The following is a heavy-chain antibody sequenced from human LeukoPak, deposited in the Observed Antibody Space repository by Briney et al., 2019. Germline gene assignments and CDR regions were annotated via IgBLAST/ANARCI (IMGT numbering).Heavy chain of an antibody. CDR1: GYMFTNYY. CDR2: INTSDGGT. J-gene: IGHJ4*02. CDR3: GRDDGYCGGDCYSGVDY. Sequence: ASVKVSCKASGYMFTNYYIHWVRQAHGQGLEWMGVINTSDGGTSYAQKFQGRVTVTRDTSTSTVYMELSSLRSEDTAVYYCGRDDGYCGGDCYSGVDYWGQGTLVTVSS. V-gene: IGHV1-46*01. D-gene: IGHD2-21*02.